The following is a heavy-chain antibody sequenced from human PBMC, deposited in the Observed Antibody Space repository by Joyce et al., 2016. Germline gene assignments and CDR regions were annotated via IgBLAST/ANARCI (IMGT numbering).Heavy chain of an antibody. D-gene: IGHD5-12*01. V-gene: IGHV3-74*01. Sequence: EAQLVESGGGLVQPGGSLRFSCAASGFAFGTHWLYWVRQAPGKGLGWVSNIYSDAGGANSADSVKGRFTIARDNAKSLLYLEMNSLRVDDTAVYYCSRGGYGHSLDVWGQGTTVTVSS. CDR2: IYSDAGGA. CDR3: SRGGYGHSLDV. J-gene: IGHJ6*02. CDR1: GFAFGTHW.